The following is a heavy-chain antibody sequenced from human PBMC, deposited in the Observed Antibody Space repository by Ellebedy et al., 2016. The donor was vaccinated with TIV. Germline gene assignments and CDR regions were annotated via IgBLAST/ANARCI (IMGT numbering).Heavy chain of an antibody. V-gene: IGHV3-64*01. CDR1: GFTFSSYA. J-gene: IGHJ4*02. CDR2: ISSNGGST. D-gene: IGHD3-10*02. CDR3: ASTYYGRDY. Sequence: GESLKISCAASGFTFSSYAMHWVRQAPGKGLEYVSAISSNGGSTYYANSVKGRFTISRDNSKNTLYLQMGSLRAEDMAVYYCASTYYGRDYWGQGTLVTVSS.